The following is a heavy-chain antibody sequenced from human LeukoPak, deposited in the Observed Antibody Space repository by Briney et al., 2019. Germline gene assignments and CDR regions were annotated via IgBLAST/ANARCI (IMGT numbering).Heavy chain of an antibody. V-gene: IGHV3-21*01. Sequence: GGSLRLSCAASGFTFSSCAMSWVRQAPGKGLEWVSSISSSSSYIYYADSVKGRFTISRDNAKNSLYLQMNSLRAEDTAVYYCVRVGVVIAKPFDYWGQGTLVTVSS. CDR2: ISSSSSYI. CDR3: VRVGVVIAKPFDY. D-gene: IGHD2-21*01. J-gene: IGHJ4*02. CDR1: GFTFSSCA.